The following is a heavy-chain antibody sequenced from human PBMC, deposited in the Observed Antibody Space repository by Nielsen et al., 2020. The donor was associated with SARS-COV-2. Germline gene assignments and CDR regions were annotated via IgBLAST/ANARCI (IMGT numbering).Heavy chain of an antibody. CDR3: AKGSYHSGEIDY. CDR1: GFTFNEYA. Sequence: GESLKISCAASGFTFNEYAMSWVRQAPGKGLEWVSGIVNRGDTTFYADSAKGRFTISRDNSKNTLYLHMSSLRADDTAVYYCAKGSYHSGEIDYWGQGTLVTVSS. CDR2: IVNRGDTT. V-gene: IGHV3-23*01. D-gene: IGHD3-10*01. J-gene: IGHJ4*02.